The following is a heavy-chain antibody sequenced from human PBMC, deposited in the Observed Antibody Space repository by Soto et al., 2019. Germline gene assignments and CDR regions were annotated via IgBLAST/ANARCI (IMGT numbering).Heavy chain of an antibody. V-gene: IGHV3-48*01. Sequence: EVQLVESGGGLVQPGGSLRLSCAASGFTFSSYSMNWVRQAPGKGLEWVSYISSSSSTIYYADSVKGRFTISRDNATNSLCLQRNSLRAEERAVYSGESDMAARNYFACWGPGPRVTFSS. D-gene: IGHD6-19*01. CDR2: ISSSSSTI. J-gene: IGHJ4*02. CDR3: ESDMAARNYFAC. CDR1: GFTFSSYS.